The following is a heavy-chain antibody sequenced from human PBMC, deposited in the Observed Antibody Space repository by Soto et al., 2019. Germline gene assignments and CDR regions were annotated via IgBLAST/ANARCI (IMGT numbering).Heavy chain of an antibody. CDR3: ARETGDYFDY. V-gene: IGHV4-59*01. Sequence: QVQLQESGPGPVKPSETLSLTCTVSGGSISSYYWSWIRQPPGKGLEWIGYIYYSGSTNYNPSLTSRVTIAVDTCKNQFSRKLSSVTAADTAVYYCARETGDYFDYWGQGTLVTVSS. CDR2: IYYSGST. J-gene: IGHJ4*02. CDR1: GGSISSYY.